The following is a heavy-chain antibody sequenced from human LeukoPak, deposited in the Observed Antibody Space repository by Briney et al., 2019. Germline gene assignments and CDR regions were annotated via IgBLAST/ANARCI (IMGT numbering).Heavy chain of an antibody. CDR3: TKGDGGYYPIDN. Sequence: PGASLRLFCAASGFTFSKHGMSWVRQAPGKGLEGVSTVNDNGANTHYADSVKGRFTISRDNSRNTLLLEMNSLRADDTALYYCTKGDGGYYPIDNWGQGTLVIVSS. CDR2: VNDNGANT. CDR1: GFTFSKHG. V-gene: IGHV3-23*01. D-gene: IGHD1-26*01. J-gene: IGHJ4*02.